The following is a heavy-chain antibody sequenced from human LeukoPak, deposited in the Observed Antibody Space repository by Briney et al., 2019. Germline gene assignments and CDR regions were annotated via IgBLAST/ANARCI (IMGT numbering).Heavy chain of an antibody. CDR2: ISGSGGST. CDR1: GFTFSSYA. CDR3: AKGGGRPLDDAFDV. V-gene: IGHV3-23*01. J-gene: IGHJ3*01. Sequence: GGSLRLSCAASGFTFSSYAMSWVRQAPGKGLEWVSAISGSGGSTYYADSAKGRFTISRDNSKNTLYLQMDSLRAEDTAVYYCAKGGGRPLDDAFDVWGQGTMVTVSS.